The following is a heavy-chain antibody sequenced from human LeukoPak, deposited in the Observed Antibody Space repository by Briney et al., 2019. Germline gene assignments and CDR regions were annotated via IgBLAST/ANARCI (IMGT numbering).Heavy chain of an antibody. Sequence: SETLSLTCTVSRGSITSGNYYWNWIRQPAGKGLEWVGRIYMRGNTNYNPSLKSRVVVSMDTSKNQFSLKLSSVTAADTAVYYCARDTWNYAFDYWGRGTLVTVSS. J-gene: IGHJ4*02. D-gene: IGHD1-7*01. CDR2: IYMRGNT. CDR1: RGSITSGNYY. V-gene: IGHV4-61*02. CDR3: ARDTWNYAFDY.